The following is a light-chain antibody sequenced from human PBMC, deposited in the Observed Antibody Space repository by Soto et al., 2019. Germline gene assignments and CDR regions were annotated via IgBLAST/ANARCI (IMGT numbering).Light chain of an antibody. Sequence: DIQMSQSPSTLSASVGDRVTITCLASQSISSWLAWYQQKPGKAPKLLIYKASTLKSGVPSRFSGSGSGTEFTLTISSLQPDDFATYYCQHYNSYSGAFGQGTKVDIK. J-gene: IGKJ1*01. V-gene: IGKV1-5*03. CDR2: KAS. CDR1: QSISSW. CDR3: QHYNSYSGA.